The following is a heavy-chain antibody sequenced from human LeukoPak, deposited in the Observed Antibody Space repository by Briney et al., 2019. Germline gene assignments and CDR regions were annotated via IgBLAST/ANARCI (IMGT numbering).Heavy chain of an antibody. Sequence: GGSLRLSCAASGFTFSSYSMNWVRQAPGKGLEWVSSISSSSSYIYYADSVKGRFTISRDNAKNSLYLQMNSLRGEDTALYYCAKATGTNYYYYGMDVWGQGTAVIVSS. V-gene: IGHV3-21*04. CDR1: GFTFSSYS. J-gene: IGHJ6*02. D-gene: IGHD1/OR15-1a*01. CDR3: AKATGTNYYYYGMDV. CDR2: ISSSSSYI.